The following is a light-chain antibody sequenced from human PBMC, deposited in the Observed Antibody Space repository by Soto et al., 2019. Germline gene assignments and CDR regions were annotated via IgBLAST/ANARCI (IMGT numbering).Light chain of an antibody. CDR2: GAS. CDR3: QQYGRSPWT. Sequence: VLTQSSGPLSLSPGARVTLSCMSSQSVTSSYLAWYQQKPGQAPRLLIFGASSRATGIPDRFIGSCSGTDCILTISRLEPDDVAVYYCQQYGRSPWTLGQGTKVDIK. V-gene: IGKV3-20*01. J-gene: IGKJ1*01. CDR1: QSVTSSY.